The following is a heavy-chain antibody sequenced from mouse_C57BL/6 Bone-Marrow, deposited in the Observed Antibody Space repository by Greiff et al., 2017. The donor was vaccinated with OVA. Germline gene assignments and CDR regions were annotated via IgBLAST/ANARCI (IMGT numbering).Heavy chain of an antibody. V-gene: IGHV1-69*01. CDR3: ARSVWSYYFDY. D-gene: IGHD2-10*02. Sequence: QVQLQQPGAELVMPGASVKLSCKASGYTFTSYWMHWVKQRPGQGLEWIGEIDPSDSYTNYNQKFKGKSTLTVDKSSSTAYMQLSSLTSEDSAVYYCARSVWSYYFDYWGQGTTLTVSS. CDR2: IDPSDSYT. CDR1: GYTFTSYW. J-gene: IGHJ2*01.